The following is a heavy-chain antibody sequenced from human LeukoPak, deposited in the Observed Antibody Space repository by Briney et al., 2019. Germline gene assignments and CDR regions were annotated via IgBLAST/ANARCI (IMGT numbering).Heavy chain of an antibody. CDR3: ANSWEGASDI. Sequence: GGSLRLSCAASGFTFSSYAMHWVRQAPGKGLEYVSAISSNGGSTYYANSVKGRFTISRDNSKNTLYLQMNSLRAEDTAVYYCANSWEGASDIWGQGTMVTVSS. CDR2: ISSNGGST. J-gene: IGHJ3*02. D-gene: IGHD1-26*01. V-gene: IGHV3-64*01. CDR1: GFTFSSYA.